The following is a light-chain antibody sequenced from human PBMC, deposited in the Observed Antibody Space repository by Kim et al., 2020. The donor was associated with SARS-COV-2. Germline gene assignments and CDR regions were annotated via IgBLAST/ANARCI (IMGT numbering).Light chain of an antibody. J-gene: IGKJ5*01. CDR3: QQFSEYPVT. CDR2: DAS. CDR1: QAISSA. Sequence: GDRVTITCRASQAISSALAWYQQKPGKAPELLIYDASGLQSGVPSRFSGSGSGTDFTLAISSLQPEDFATYYCQQFSEYPVTFGQGTRL. V-gene: IGKV1D-13*01.